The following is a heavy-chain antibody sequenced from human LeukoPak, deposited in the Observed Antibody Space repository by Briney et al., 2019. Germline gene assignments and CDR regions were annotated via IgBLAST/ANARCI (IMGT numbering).Heavy chain of an antibody. CDR3: ARHDIKEEVGAVSSLDY. CDR1: GGSISSYY. J-gene: IGHJ4*02. CDR2: IYYSGNT. V-gene: IGHV4-59*08. D-gene: IGHD1-26*01. Sequence: PSETLSLTCTVSGGSISSYYWSWIRQPPGKGLEWIGYIYYSGNTNYNPSLKSRVTISVDTSKNQFSLKLSSVTAADTAVYYCARHDIKEEVGAVSSLDYWGQGTLVTVSS.